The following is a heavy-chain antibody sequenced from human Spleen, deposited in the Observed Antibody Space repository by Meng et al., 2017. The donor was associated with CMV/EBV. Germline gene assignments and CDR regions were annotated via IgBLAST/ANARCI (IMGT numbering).Heavy chain of an antibody. Sequence: CYADSVKGRFTISRDNAKNSLYLLMNTLRAEDTAVYYCARYSSSWSRYFDYWGQGTLVTVSS. D-gene: IGHD6-13*01. CDR3: ARYSSSWSRYFDY. V-gene: IGHV3-7*01. J-gene: IGHJ4*02.